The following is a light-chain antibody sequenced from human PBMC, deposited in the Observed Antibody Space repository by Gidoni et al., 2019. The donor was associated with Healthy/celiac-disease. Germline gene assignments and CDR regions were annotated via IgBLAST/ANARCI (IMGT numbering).Light chain of an antibody. CDR3: QQSYSTPA. V-gene: IGKV1-39*01. CDR2: AAS. Sequence: DIQMTQSPSSLSASVGDRVTITCRASQSISSYLNWYQQKPGKAPKLLIYAASRLQSGVPSRFSGSGSGTEFTLTISSLQPEDFATYYCQQSYSTPAFGQGTKVEIK. J-gene: IGKJ1*01. CDR1: QSISSY.